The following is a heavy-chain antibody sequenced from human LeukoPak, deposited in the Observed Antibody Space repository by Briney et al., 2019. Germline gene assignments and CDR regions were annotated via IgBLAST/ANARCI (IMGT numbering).Heavy chain of an antibody. CDR3: ARDQISGSQGSFDY. Sequence: SETLSLTCSVSGGSISSYYWSWIRQPPGRGLEWIGYIYYSGSTNYNPSLNTRVTISIDTSKNQFSLKLTSVTAADTAVYYCARDQISGSQGSFDYWGQGTLVTVSS. J-gene: IGHJ4*02. D-gene: IGHD1-26*01. V-gene: IGHV4-59*01. CDR1: GGSISSYY. CDR2: IYYSGST.